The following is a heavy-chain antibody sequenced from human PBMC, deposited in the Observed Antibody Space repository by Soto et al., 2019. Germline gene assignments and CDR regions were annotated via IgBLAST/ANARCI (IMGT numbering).Heavy chain of an antibody. CDR2: ICGSGGNT. Sequence: EVQLLESGGGLVQPGGSLRLSCAASGFTFSSYAMTWVRQAPGKGLEWVSGICGSGGNTYYADSVKGRFTISRDNSKKTLYLQMSGLRAEDTAVYYCAKEEGRYGRGEGDFDYWGQGTLVTVSS. D-gene: IGHD3-10*01. J-gene: IGHJ4*02. CDR3: AKEEGRYGRGEGDFDY. CDR1: GFTFSSYA. V-gene: IGHV3-23*01.